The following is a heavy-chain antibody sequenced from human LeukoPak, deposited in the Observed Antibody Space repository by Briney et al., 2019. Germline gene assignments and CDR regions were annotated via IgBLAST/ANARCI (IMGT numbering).Heavy chain of an antibody. Sequence: GASVKVSCKASGYTFTSYGISWVRQAPGQGLEWMGWINPYNGNTNYAQKLQGRVTMTTDTSTSTAYMELRSLRSDDTAVYYCARVAAADHFDYWGQGTLVTVSS. V-gene: IGHV1-18*01. CDR3: ARVAAADHFDY. J-gene: IGHJ4*02. D-gene: IGHD6-13*01. CDR1: GYTFTSYG. CDR2: INPYNGNT.